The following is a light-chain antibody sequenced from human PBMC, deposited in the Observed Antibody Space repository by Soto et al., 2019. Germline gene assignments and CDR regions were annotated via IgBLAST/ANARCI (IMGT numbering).Light chain of an antibody. V-gene: IGKV1-5*03. CDR3: QQYDSYWT. Sequence: DIQMTQSPSTLSASVGDRITITCRASQSINNWLAWYQQKPGKAPKLLIYKASSLESGVPSRFSGGCARTEFTLTISSLQPDDFANYYCQQYDSYWTFGQGTKVEVK. CDR2: KAS. CDR1: QSINNW. J-gene: IGKJ1*01.